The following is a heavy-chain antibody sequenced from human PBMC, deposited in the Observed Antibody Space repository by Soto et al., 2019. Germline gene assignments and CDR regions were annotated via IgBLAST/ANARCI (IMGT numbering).Heavy chain of an antibody. D-gene: IGHD5-12*01. CDR2: INHSGST. Sequence: SETLSLTCAVYGGSFSGYYWSWIRPPPGKGLEWVGVINHSGSTNYNASLKSRVTISVETSKNQFSLKLSSVTAADTALYYCARVRLTVATINYYYYGMDVWGQGTTVTVSS. V-gene: IGHV4-34*01. J-gene: IGHJ6*02. CDR1: GGSFSGYY. CDR3: ARVRLTVATINYYYYGMDV.